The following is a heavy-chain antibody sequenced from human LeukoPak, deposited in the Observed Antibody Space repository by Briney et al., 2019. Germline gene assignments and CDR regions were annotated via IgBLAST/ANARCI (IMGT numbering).Heavy chain of an antibody. Sequence: GGPLRLSCSASGFTFSSYAMHWVRQAPGKGLEYVSAISSNGGSTYYADSVKGRLTISRDNSKNTLYLQMSSLRAEDTAVYYCVKDLLVGTTGYWGQGTLVTVSS. D-gene: IGHD1-1*01. J-gene: IGHJ4*02. V-gene: IGHV3-64D*06. CDR3: VKDLLVGTTGY. CDR1: GFTFSSYA. CDR2: ISSNGGST.